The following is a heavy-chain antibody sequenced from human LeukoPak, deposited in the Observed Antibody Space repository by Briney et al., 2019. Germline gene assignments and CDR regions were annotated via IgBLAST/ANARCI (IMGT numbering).Heavy chain of an antibody. CDR2: ISAYNGNT. D-gene: IGHD1-20*01. CDR1: GYTFTSYG. J-gene: IGHJ6*02. V-gene: IGHV1-18*01. CDR3: ARDPVTGTTPSPNYGMDV. Sequence: GAPVKVSCKASGYTFTSYGISWVRQAPGQGLEWMGWISAYNGNTNYAQKLQGRVTMTTDTSTSTAYMELRSLRSDDTAVYYCARDPVTGTTPSPNYGMDVWGQGTTVTVSS.